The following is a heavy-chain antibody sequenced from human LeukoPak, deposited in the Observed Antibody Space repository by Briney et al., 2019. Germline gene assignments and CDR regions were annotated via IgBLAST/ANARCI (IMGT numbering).Heavy chain of an antibody. CDR3: ASRPIPVDIFDS. J-gene: IGHJ4*02. V-gene: IGHV4-59*08. CDR2: MYYTGST. CDR1: GDSISSYY. Sequence: SETLSLTCTVSGDSISSYYWSWIRQPPRKGLEWIGYMYYTGSTTYNSSLKSRVIMSVDTSKNQLSLKLSSVTAADTAVYYCASRPIPVDIFDSWGQGTLVTVSS. D-gene: IGHD6-19*01.